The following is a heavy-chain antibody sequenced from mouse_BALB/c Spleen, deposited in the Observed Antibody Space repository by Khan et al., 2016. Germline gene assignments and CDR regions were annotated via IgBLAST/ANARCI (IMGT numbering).Heavy chain of an antibody. Sequence: EVQLQESGPGLVKPSQSLSLTCTVTGYSITSDYAWNWIRQFPGNKLEWMGYISYSGNTKYNPSLKSRISITRDTSKNQFFLQLNFVTTEDTATFSCARFRGGDFDYWGQGTTLTVSS. D-gene: IGHD3-1*01. CDR2: ISYSGNT. J-gene: IGHJ2*01. CDR1: GYSITSDYA. CDR3: ARFRGGDFDY. V-gene: IGHV3-2*02.